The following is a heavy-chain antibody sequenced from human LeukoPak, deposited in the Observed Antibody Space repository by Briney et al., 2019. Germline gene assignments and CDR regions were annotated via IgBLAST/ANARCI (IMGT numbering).Heavy chain of an antibody. J-gene: IGHJ4*02. CDR1: GLTFRNTA. CDR2: ISGSGGST. V-gene: IGHV3-23*01. CDR3: AREVVVVGATGGGFDY. Sequence: GGSLRLSCAASGLTFRNTAMSWVRQAPGKGLEWVSAISGSGGSTYYADSVKGRFTISRDNSKNTLYLQMNSLRAEDTAVYYCAREVVVVGATGGGFDYWGQGTLVTVSS. D-gene: IGHD1-26*01.